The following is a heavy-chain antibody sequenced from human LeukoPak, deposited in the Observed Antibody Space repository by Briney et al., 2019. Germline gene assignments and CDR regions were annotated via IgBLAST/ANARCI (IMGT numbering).Heavy chain of an antibody. D-gene: IGHD2-21*02. CDR2: INPNSGGT. Sequence: GASVKVSCKASGYTFTGYYMHWVRQAPGQGLEWMGWINPNSGGTNYAQKFQGRVTMTRDTSISTAYMELSRLRSDDTAVYYCASCDSASLCYYYYYMDVWGKGTTVTVSS. CDR1: GYTFTGYY. CDR3: ASCDSASLCYYYYYMDV. V-gene: IGHV1-2*02. J-gene: IGHJ6*03.